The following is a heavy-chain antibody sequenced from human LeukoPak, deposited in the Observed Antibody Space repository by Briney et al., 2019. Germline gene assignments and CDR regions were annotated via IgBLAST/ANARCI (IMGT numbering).Heavy chain of an antibody. CDR2: IYPGDSET. CDR1: GYSFTSFW. D-gene: IGHD2-21*01. CDR3: AAIRSYSDAFDI. Sequence: GESLKISCQGSGYSFTSFWIGWVRQMPGKGLERMGIIYPGDSETRYTPSFQGQVTFSGDKSINTAYLQWSSLKASDTAIYYCAAIRSYSDAFDIWGQGTMVTVTS. V-gene: IGHV5-51*01. J-gene: IGHJ3*02.